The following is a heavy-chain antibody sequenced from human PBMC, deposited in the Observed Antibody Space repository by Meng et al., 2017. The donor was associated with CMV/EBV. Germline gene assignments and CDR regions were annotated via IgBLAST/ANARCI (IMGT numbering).Heavy chain of an antibody. Sequence: SVKVSCKASGGTFSSYAISWVRQAPGQGLEWMGGIIPILGIANYAQKFQGRVTITADKSTSTAYMELSSLRSEDTAVYYCARRVDIVVVLATMYYYYGMDVWGQGTTVTVSS. CDR2: IIPILGIA. D-gene: IGHD2-2*03. CDR3: ARRVDIVVVLATMYYYYGMDV. CDR1: GGTFSSYA. J-gene: IGHJ6*02. V-gene: IGHV1-69*10.